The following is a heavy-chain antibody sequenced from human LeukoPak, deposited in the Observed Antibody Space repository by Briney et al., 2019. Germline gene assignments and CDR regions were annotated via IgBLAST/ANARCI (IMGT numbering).Heavy chain of an antibody. J-gene: IGHJ6*02. D-gene: IGHD2/OR15-2a*01. CDR3: ARGPLSSSTFHYYGLDV. Sequence: SETLSLTCTVSGGSISSYYWSWIRQSPGKGLEWIGSMYYSGSTFYNPSLKSRVSISLDTSKNQFSLKMTSVAAADTAVYYCARGPLSSSTFHYYGLDVWGPGTTVTVSS. CDR1: GGSISSYY. CDR2: MYYSGST. V-gene: IGHV4-59*01.